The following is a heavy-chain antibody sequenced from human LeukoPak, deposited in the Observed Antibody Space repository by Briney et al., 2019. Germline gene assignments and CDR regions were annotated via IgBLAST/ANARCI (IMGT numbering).Heavy chain of an antibody. Sequence: SETLSLTCTVSGGSISSGGYYWSWIRQPPGKGLEWIGYIYHSGSTYYNPSLKSRVTVSVDRSKNQFSLKLSSVTAADTAVYYCARYSSSWYGIDYWGQGTLVTVSS. D-gene: IGHD6-13*01. CDR2: IYHSGST. V-gene: IGHV4-30-2*01. J-gene: IGHJ4*02. CDR1: GGSISSGGYY. CDR3: ARYSSSWYGIDY.